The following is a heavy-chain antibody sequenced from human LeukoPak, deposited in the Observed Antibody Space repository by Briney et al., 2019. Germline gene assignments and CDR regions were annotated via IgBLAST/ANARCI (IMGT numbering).Heavy chain of an antibody. CDR2: IYSGGST. Sequence: ETLSLTCTVSGGSISSSSYYWGWIRQPPGKGLEWVSVIYSGGSTYYADSVKGRFTISRDNSKNTLYLQMNSLRAEDTAVYYCARGLGGSIVVVPAAMPLWGQGTLVTVSS. J-gene: IGHJ4*02. CDR1: GGSISSSSYY. V-gene: IGHV3-53*01. CDR3: ARGLGGSIVVVPAAMPL. D-gene: IGHD2-2*01.